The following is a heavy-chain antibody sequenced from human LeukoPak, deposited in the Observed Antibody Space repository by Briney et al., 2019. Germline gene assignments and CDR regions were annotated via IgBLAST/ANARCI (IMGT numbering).Heavy chain of an antibody. D-gene: IGHD2-21*02. CDR3: AKGGGDSVGGKGYGYYYYMDV. CDR1: GFTFSSYA. J-gene: IGHJ6*03. V-gene: IGHV3-23*01. CDR2: ISGSGGST. Sequence: GGSLRLSCAASGFTFSSYAMSWVRQAPGKGLEWVSAISGSGGSTYYADSVKGRFTISRDNSKNTLYLQMNSLRAEDTAVYYCAKGGGDSVGGKGYGYYYYMDVWGKGTTVTVSS.